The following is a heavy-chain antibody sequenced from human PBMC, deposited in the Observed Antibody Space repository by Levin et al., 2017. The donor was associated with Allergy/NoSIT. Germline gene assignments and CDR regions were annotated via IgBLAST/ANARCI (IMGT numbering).Heavy chain of an antibody. Sequence: GASVKVSCKASGYTFTGYFMHWVRQAPGQGPEWLGWINPDSGATTYAQKFQDRVTMTRDTSISTAYMELSRLRSDDTAVYYCARDFPQIRGRDNYCDYWGQGTLVTVSS. CDR2: INPDSGAT. CDR1: GYTFTGYF. V-gene: IGHV1-2*02. CDR3: ARDFPQIRGRDNYCDY. J-gene: IGHJ4*02.